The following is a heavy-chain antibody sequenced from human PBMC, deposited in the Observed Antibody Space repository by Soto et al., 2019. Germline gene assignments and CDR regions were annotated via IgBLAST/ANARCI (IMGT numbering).Heavy chain of an antibody. CDR2: IYPGDSDT. J-gene: IGHJ6*02. CDR3: SRHDCISTNCYQSYYYAMDV. CDR1: GYTFTGYW. D-gene: IGHD2-2*01. V-gene: IGHV5-51*01. Sequence: GESLKISCKGSGYTFTGYWTGGVRQIPGKGLEWMGIIYPGDSDTKYSPSFQGQVTISADKSISTAYLQWSSLKASDTAMYYCSRHDCISTNCYQSYYYAMDVWGQGTTVTVSS.